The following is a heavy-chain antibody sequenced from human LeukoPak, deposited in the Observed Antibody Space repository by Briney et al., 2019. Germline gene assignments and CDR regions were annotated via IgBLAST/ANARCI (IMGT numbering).Heavy chain of an antibody. D-gene: IGHD6-13*01. J-gene: IGHJ4*02. V-gene: IGHV3-21*01. Sequence: GGSLRPSCAASGFTFSRYSMNWVRQAPGKGLEWVSSISSSSSYIYYADSVKGRFTISRGNAKNSLYLQMNSLRAEDTAVYYCARVRVGIAAAGGLDYWGQGTLVTVSS. CDR2: ISSSSSYI. CDR3: ARVRVGIAAAGGLDY. CDR1: GFTFSRYS.